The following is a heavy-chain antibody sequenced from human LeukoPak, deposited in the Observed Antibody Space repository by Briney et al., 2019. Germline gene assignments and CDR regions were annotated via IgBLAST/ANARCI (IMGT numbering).Heavy chain of an antibody. J-gene: IGHJ4*02. D-gene: IGHD2-2*01. Sequence: GASVTVSCTASGYTFTSYGISWVRQAPGQGLEWMGWISAYNGNTNYAQKLQGRVTMTTDTSTSTAYMELRSLRSEDTAVYYCARDRRYCSSTSCPFGFDYWGQGTLVTVSS. CDR1: GYTFTSYG. V-gene: IGHV1-18*01. CDR3: ARDRRYCSSTSCPFGFDY. CDR2: ISAYNGNT.